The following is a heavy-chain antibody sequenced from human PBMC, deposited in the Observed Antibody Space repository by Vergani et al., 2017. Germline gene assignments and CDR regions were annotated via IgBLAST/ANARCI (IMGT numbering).Heavy chain of an antibody. CDR2: ISGSGGST. D-gene: IGHD3-10*01. J-gene: IGHJ4*02. CDR3: AKDRKLLWFGELSDY. V-gene: IGHV3-23*01. CDR1: GFTFSSYA. Sequence: EVQLLEPGGGLVQPGGSLRPSCAASGFTFSSYAMSWVCQAPGKGLEWVSAISGSGGSTYNADSVKGRFTISRDNSKNTLYLQMNSLRAEDTAVYYCAKDRKLLWFGELSDYWGQGTLVTVSS.